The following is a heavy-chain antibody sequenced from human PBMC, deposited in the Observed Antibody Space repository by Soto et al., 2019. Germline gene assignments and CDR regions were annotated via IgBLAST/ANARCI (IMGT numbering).Heavy chain of an antibody. J-gene: IGHJ2*01. Sequence: QVQLVQSGAEVGKPGASVKVSCKASGYIFTHYGIHWVRQAPGQRLEWMGWINAGNGNTKYSQMLQGRVTINRDTSASTAYMELSSLRSEDTAVYYCARSGYSSGWYHWYFDFWGRGTLVTVSS. CDR2: INAGNGNT. CDR3: ARSGYSSGWYHWYFDF. CDR1: GYIFTHYG. D-gene: IGHD6-19*01. V-gene: IGHV1-3*01.